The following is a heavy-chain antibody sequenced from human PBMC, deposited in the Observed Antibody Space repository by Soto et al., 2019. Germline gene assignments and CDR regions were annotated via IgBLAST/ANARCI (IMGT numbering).Heavy chain of an antibody. V-gene: IGHV3-23*01. CDR1: GVTFSTSW. Sequence: VGSLRLSCAASGVTFSTSWMNWVRQAPGKGLEWVSAISGSGGSTYYADSVKGRFTISRDNSKNTLYLQMNSLRAEDTAVYYCANYDYADPWGQGTLVTVSS. J-gene: IGHJ5*02. CDR3: ANYDYADP. D-gene: IGHD3-16*01. CDR2: ISGSGGST.